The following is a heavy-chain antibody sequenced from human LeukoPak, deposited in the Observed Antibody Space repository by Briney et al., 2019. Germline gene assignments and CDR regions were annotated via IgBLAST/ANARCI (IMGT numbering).Heavy chain of an antibody. CDR2: IYYSGST. J-gene: IGHJ4*02. V-gene: IGHV4-61*08. D-gene: IGHD1-26*01. CDR1: GGSISSGDYY. Sequence: PSETLSLTCTVSGGSISSGDYYWSWIRQHPGKGLEWIGYIYYSGSTNYNPSLKSRVTISVDTSKNQFSLKLSSVTAADTAVYYCARDSGSYKPFDYWGQGTLVTVSS. CDR3: ARDSGSYKPFDY.